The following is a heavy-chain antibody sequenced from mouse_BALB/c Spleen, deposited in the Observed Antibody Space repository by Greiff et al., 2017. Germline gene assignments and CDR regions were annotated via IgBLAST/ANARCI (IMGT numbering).Heavy chain of an antibody. Sequence: EVKVVESGGGLVQPGGSLKLSCAASGFTFSSYTMSWVRQTPEKRLEWVAYISSGGGSTYYPDTVKGRFTISRDNAKNTLYLQMSSLKSEDTAMYYCARQRDYGVAYWGQGTLVTVSA. CDR1: GFTFSSYT. CDR3: ARQRDYGVAY. D-gene: IGHD2-4*01. J-gene: IGHJ3*01. V-gene: IGHV5-12-2*01. CDR2: ISSGGGST.